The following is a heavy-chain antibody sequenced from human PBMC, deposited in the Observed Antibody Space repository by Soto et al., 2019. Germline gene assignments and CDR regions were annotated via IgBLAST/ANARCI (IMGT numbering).Heavy chain of an antibody. CDR3: ARDPRSITGTTGDYYYGMDV. D-gene: IGHD1-7*01. V-gene: IGHV1-69*13. J-gene: IGHJ6*02. CDR2: IIPIFGTA. CDR1: GGTFSSYA. Sequence: GPSVKVSCKASGGTFSSYAISWVRQAPGQGLEWMGGIIPIFGTANYAQKFQGRVTITADESTSTAYMELSSLRSEDTAVYYCARDPRSITGTTGDYYYGMDVWGQGTTVTAP.